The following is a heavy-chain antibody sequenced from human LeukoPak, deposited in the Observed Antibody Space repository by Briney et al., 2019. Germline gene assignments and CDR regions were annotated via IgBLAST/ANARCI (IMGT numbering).Heavy chain of an antibody. D-gene: IGHD5-24*01. CDR1: GGTFSSYA. CDR2: IIPIFGTA. V-gene: IGHV1-69*13. CDR3: ARVVEMATELYYFDY. Sequence: GASVKVSFKASGGTFSSYAISWGRQAPGQGLEWMGGIIPIFGTANYAQKFQGRVTITADESTSTAYMELSSLRSEDTAVYYCARVVEMATELYYFDYWGQGTLVTVSS. J-gene: IGHJ4*02.